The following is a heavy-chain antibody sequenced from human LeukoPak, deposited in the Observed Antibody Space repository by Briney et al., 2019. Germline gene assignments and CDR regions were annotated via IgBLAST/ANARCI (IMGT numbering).Heavy chain of an antibody. V-gene: IGHV3-13*01. CDR3: ARQKQSHGNFDY. J-gene: IGHJ4*02. CDR1: GSTVSSYA. CDR2: LGIAGDT. D-gene: IGHD1-26*01. Sequence: GGSLRLSCAASGSTVSSYAMHWVRQPIGKGLEWVSALGIAGDTFYPGSVKGRFTISRENAKNSLYLQMNSLRAEDTAMYYCARQKQSHGNFDYWGQGTLVTVSS.